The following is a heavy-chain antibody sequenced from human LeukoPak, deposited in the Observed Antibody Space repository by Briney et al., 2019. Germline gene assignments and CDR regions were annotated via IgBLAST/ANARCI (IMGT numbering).Heavy chain of an antibody. CDR3: ARSGGEYYDSSGSLAP. CDR1: GYSISSGGYY. D-gene: IGHD3-22*01. J-gene: IGHJ5*02. Sequence: PSETLSLTCTVSGYSISSGGYYWSWIRQHPGKGLEWIGYIYYSGSTYYNPSLKSRVTISVDTSKNQFSLKLSSVTAADTAVYYCARSGGEYYDSSGSLAPWGQGTLVTVSS. CDR2: IYYSGST. V-gene: IGHV4-31*03.